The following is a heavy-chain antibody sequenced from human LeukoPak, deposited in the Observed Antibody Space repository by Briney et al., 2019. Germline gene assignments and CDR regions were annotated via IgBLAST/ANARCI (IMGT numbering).Heavy chain of an antibody. CDR1: GFTFSSYS. CDR3: ARDLYGYFDY. V-gene: IGHV3-21*01. D-gene: IGHD3-22*01. J-gene: IGHJ4*02. Sequence: GGSLRLSCAASGFTFSSYSMNWVRQAPGKGLEWVSSISSSGTYIYYADSLKGRFTISRDNAKNSLYLQMNSLRAEDTAVYYCARDLYGYFDYWGQGTLVTVSS. CDR2: ISSSGTYI.